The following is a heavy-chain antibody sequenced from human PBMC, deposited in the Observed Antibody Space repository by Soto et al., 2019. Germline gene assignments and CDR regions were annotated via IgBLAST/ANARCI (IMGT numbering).Heavy chain of an antibody. J-gene: IGHJ5*02. V-gene: IGHV4-59*08. Sequence: PSETLSLTCTVSGGSISSHYWSWIRQPPGQGLEWIGYVYYSGSTNSNPSLKSRVTISVDTSKNQFSLKLSSVTAADTAVYYCARLGILTGYPRWFDPWGQGTLVTVSS. CDR3: ARLGILTGYPRWFDP. CDR1: GGSISSHY. CDR2: VYYSGST. D-gene: IGHD3-9*01.